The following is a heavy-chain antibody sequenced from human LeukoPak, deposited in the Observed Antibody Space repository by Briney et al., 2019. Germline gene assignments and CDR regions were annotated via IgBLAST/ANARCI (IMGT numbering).Heavy chain of an antibody. CDR3: ARDGSGWANWFDS. Sequence: GASVKVSCKASGYSFTSYAMHWVRRAPGQRLEWMGWINAGNGNTKYSQKFQGRVTITRDTSASTAYMELSSLRSEDTALYYCARDGSGWANWFDSWGQGTLVTVSS. J-gene: IGHJ5*01. CDR2: INAGNGNT. V-gene: IGHV1-3*01. CDR1: GYSFTSYA. D-gene: IGHD6-19*01.